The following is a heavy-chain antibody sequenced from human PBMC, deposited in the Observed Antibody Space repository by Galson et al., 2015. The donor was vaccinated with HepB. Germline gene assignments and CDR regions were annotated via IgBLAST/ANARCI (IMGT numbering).Heavy chain of an antibody. CDR2: IIPIFGTA. Sequence: SVKVSCKASGGTFSSYAISWVRQAPGQGLEWMEGIIPIFGTANYAQKFQGRVTITADESTSTAYMELSSLRSEDTAVYYCARGAQLTMVRGVNRSWGQGTLVTVSS. D-gene: IGHD3-10*01. V-gene: IGHV1-69*13. CDR3: ARGAQLTMVRGVNRS. CDR1: GGTFSSYA. J-gene: IGHJ4*02.